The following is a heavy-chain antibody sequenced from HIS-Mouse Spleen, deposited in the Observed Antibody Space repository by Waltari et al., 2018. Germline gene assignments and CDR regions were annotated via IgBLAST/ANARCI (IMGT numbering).Heavy chain of an antibody. V-gene: IGHV4-31*03. CDR3: ARSPYYDFWSGYSDNWFDP. CDR2: IYYSGST. J-gene: IGHJ5*02. Sequence: QVQLQESGPGLVKPSQTLSLTCTFSGGSISSGVYYWRWILHHPGKGLEWIGYIYYSGSTYYNPSLKSRVTISVDTSKNQFSLKLSSVTAADTAVYYCARSPYYDFWSGYSDNWFDPWGQGTLVTVSS. CDR1: GGSISSGVYY. D-gene: IGHD3-3*01.